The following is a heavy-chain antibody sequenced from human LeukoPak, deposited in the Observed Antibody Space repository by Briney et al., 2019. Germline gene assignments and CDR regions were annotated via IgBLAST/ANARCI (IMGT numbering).Heavy chain of an antibody. J-gene: IGHJ6*02. Sequence: GGSLRLSCAASGFTFSSYGMHWVRQAPGKGLEWVAVIWYDGSNKYYADSVKGRFTISRDNSKNTLYLQVNSLRAEDTAVYYCAVADSYYYGMDVWGQGTTVTVSS. D-gene: IGHD6-19*01. CDR3: AVADSYYYGMDV. CDR1: GFTFSSYG. CDR2: IWYDGSNK. V-gene: IGHV3-30*02.